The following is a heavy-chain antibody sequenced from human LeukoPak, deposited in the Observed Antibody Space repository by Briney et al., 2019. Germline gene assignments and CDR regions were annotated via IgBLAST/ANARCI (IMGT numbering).Heavy chain of an antibody. D-gene: IGHD6-19*01. CDR3: ARDNRIAVAGNWYFDL. CDR2: INAGNGNT. CDR1: GYTFTSYA. V-gene: IGHV1-3*01. J-gene: IGHJ2*01. Sequence: GASVKVSCKASGYTFTSYAMHWVRQAPGQRLEWMGWINAGNGNTKYSQKFQGRVTITRDTSASTAYMDLSSLRSEDTAMYYCARDNRIAVAGNWYFDLWGRGTLVTVSS.